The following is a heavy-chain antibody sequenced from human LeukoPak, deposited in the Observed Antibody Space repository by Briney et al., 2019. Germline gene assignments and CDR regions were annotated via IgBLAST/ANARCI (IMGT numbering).Heavy chain of an antibody. J-gene: IGHJ4*02. V-gene: IGHV3-30*14. Sequence: PGTSLLLSCAASGFTFSTYAMHWGRQAPGKGVEGVAVISYEGSNKYYTDSGKGRFTISRDNSKNTLYLQMNSLRVEDTAVYYCARFNYYDSSGHFDYWGQGTLVTVSS. CDR2: ISYEGSNK. CDR1: GFTFSTYA. CDR3: ARFNYYDSSGHFDY. D-gene: IGHD3-22*01.